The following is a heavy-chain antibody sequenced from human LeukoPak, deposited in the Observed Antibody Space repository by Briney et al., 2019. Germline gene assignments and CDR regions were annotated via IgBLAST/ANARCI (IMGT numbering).Heavy chain of an antibody. CDR1: GFTFSSYG. V-gene: IGHV3-30*03. CDR2: ISYDGSNK. D-gene: IGHD6-6*01. J-gene: IGHJ4*02. CDR3: ARGSGSSSPYDY. Sequence: GGSLRLSCAASGFTFSSYGMHWVRQAPGKGLEWVAVISYDGSNKYYADSVKGRFTISRDNSKNTLYLQMNSLRAEDTAVYYCARGSGSSSPYDYWGQGTLVTVSS.